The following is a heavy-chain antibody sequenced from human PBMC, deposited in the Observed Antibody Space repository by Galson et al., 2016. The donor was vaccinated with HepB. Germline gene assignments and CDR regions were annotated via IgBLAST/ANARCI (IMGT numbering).Heavy chain of an antibody. CDR3: AGRPITMGRGVIINYWYFDL. Sequence: SLRLSCAASGFTFSSYSMNWVRQAPGKGLEWVSSISSSSSYIYYADSVKGRFTISRDNAKNSLYLQMNSLRAEDTAVYYCAGRPITMGRGVIINYWYFDLWGRGTLVTVSS. D-gene: IGHD3-10*01. CDR1: GFTFSSYS. V-gene: IGHV3-21*01. J-gene: IGHJ2*01. CDR2: ISSSSSYI.